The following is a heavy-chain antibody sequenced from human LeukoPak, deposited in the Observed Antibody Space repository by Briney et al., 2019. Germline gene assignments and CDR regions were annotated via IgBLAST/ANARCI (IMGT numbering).Heavy chain of an antibody. D-gene: IGHD1-1*01. CDR2: INPSGGST. CDR1: GYTFTSYY. Sequence: EASVKVSCKASGYTFTSYYMHWVRQAPGQGLEWMGIINPSGGSTSYAQKFQGRVTVTRDTSTSTVYMKLSSLSSEDTAVYYCAREDPHTYNFDFWGPGTLVTVSS. CDR3: AREDPHTYNFDF. V-gene: IGHV1-46*01. J-gene: IGHJ4*02.